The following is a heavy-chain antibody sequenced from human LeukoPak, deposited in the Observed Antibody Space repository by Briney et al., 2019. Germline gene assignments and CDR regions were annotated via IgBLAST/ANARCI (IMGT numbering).Heavy chain of an antibody. V-gene: IGHV3-48*03. CDR3: ARDRWDTMVRGIVDY. CDR2: ISSSGSTI. Sequence: PGGSLRLSCAASGFTFSSYEMNWVRQAPGKGLEWVSYISSSGSTIYYADSVKGRFTISRDNAKNSLYLQMNSLRAEDTAVYYCARDRWDTMVRGIVDYWGQGTLVTVSS. CDR1: GFTFSSYE. J-gene: IGHJ4*02. D-gene: IGHD3-10*01.